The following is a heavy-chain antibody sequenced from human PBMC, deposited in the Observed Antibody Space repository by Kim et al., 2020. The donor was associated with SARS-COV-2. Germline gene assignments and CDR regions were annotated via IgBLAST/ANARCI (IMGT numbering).Heavy chain of an antibody. CDR3: AREYYYGSGSKYFQH. Sequence: PALKSRVTISVATSTNQFSLKLSSVTAADTAVYYCAREYYYGSGSKYFQHWGQGTLVTVSS. D-gene: IGHD3-10*01. V-gene: IGHV4-34*01. J-gene: IGHJ1*01.